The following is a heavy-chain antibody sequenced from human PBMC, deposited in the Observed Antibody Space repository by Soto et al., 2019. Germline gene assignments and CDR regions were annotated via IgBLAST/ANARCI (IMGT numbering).Heavy chain of an antibody. Sequence: GGSLRLSCAASGFTFSSYAMSWVRQAPGKGLEWVSVISGSGGSTYYADSVKGRFTISRDNAKNTLYLQMNRLRAEDTAVYYCAKDAHYDSSGYYGYWGQGTLVTVS. CDR3: AKDAHYDSSGYYGY. CDR1: GFTFSSYA. D-gene: IGHD3-22*01. V-gene: IGHV3-23*01. CDR2: ISGSGGST. J-gene: IGHJ4*02.